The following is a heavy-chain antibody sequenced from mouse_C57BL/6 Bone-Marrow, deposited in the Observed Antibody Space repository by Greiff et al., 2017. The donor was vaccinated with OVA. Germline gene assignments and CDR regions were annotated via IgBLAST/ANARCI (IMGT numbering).Heavy chain of an antibody. CDR1: GYAFTNYL. CDR3: ARIRTAPYFDY. Sequence: QVQLQQSGAELVRPGTSAKVSCKASGYAFTNYLIEWVKQRPGQGLEWIGVINPGSGGTNYNEKFKGKATLTADKSSSTAYMQLSSLTSEDSAVYFCARIRTAPYFDYWGQGTTLTVSS. CDR2: INPGSGGT. D-gene: IGHD3-2*01. J-gene: IGHJ2*01. V-gene: IGHV1-54*01.